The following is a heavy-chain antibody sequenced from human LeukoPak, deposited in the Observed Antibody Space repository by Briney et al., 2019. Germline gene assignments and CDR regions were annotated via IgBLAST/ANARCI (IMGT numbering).Heavy chain of an antibody. J-gene: IGHJ5*02. D-gene: IGHD3-3*01. CDR2: FDPEEGET. Sequence: ASVKVSCKVSGYTLSELSMHWVRQAPGKGLEWMGGFDPEEGETIYAQKFQGRVTMTEETATDTAYMELSSLRSEDTAVYYCARDGERFLEWQNWFDPWGQGTLVTVSS. V-gene: IGHV1-24*01. CDR3: ARDGERFLEWQNWFDP. CDR1: GYTLSELS.